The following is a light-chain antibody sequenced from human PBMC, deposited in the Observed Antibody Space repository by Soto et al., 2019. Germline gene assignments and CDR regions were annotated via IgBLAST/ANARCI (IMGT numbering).Light chain of an antibody. V-gene: IGKV3-15*01. Sequence: EVVMTQSPATLSVSPGERAILSCRASQSISSKLGWYQQKPGQAPRLLIYGASTRATGIPARFSGSGSGTAFTLTISSLQSEDYSVYYCQQYNKWFSLTFGQGTRLQ. J-gene: IGKJ5*01. CDR2: GAS. CDR3: QQYNKWFSLT. CDR1: QSISSK.